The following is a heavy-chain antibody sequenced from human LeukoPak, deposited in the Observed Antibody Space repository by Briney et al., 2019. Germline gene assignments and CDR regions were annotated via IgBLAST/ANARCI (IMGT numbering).Heavy chain of an antibody. Sequence: PGGSLRLSCSASGFTFSTYEMNWVRQAPGKGLEWVSSISSRAGSIYYADSVKGRFTISRDNSNNTLFLHLNSLRGEDTAVYYCTRNSGWYGLSWGQGTLVTVSS. V-gene: IGHV3-48*03. CDR3: TRNSGWYGLS. CDR2: ISSRAGSI. CDR1: GFTFSTYE. D-gene: IGHD6-19*01. J-gene: IGHJ1*01.